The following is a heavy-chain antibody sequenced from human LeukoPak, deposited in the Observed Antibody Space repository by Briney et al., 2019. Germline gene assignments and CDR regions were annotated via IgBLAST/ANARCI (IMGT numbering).Heavy chain of an antibody. CDR2: IYYSGST. CDR3: ASSVGVVPNTFDY. D-gene: IGHD3-3*01. Sequence: PSQTLSLTCTVSGGSISCGDYYWSWIRQPPGKGLEWIGYIYYSGSTYYNPSLKSRVTISVDTSKNQFSLKLSSVTAADTAVYYCASSVGVVPNTFDYWGQGTLVTVSS. V-gene: IGHV4-30-4*01. CDR1: GGSISCGDYY. J-gene: IGHJ4*02.